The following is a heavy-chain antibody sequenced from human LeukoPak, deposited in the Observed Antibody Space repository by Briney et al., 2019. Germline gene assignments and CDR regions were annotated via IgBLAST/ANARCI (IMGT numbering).Heavy chain of an antibody. CDR1: GGSISSYY. D-gene: IGHD3-16*02. J-gene: IGHJ6*03. CDR3: ARHIGGGIEDMDV. CDR2: IYVTGT. V-gene: IGHV4-59*08. Sequence: RPSETLSLTCTVSGGSISSYYWTWIRQSAGKGLEWIGYIYVTGTRYNPYLQSRVTISVDRSRNQFFLKMSSVTAADTAVYYCARHIGGGIEDMDVWGKGTKVIVSS.